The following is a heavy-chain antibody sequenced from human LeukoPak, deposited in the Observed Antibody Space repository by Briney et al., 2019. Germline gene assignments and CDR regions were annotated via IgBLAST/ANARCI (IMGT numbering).Heavy chain of an antibody. CDR3: ATPPQEYSSSRDDAFDI. CDR1: GYTLTELS. J-gene: IGHJ3*02. D-gene: IGHD6-13*01. V-gene: IGHV1-24*01. CDR2: FDSEDGET. Sequence: ASVKVSCKVSGYTLTELSMHWVRQAPGNGLEWMGGFDSEDGETIYAQKFQGRVTMTEDTSTDTAYMELSSLRSEDTAVYYCATPPQEYSSSRDDAFDIWGQGTMVTVSS.